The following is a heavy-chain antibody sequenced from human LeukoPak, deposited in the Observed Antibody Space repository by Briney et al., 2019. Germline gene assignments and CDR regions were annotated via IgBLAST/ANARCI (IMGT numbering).Heavy chain of an antibody. CDR1: GFTFTSSA. D-gene: IGHD2-15*01. Sequence: SVKVCCKASGFTFTSSAMQWVRQARGQRLEWIGWIVVGSGNTNYAQKFQERVTITRDMSTSTAYMELSSLRSEDTAVYYCAADTAPYCSGGSCHVGWGQGTLVTVSS. J-gene: IGHJ4*02. CDR3: AADTAPYCSGGSCHVG. CDR2: IVVGSGNT. V-gene: IGHV1-58*02.